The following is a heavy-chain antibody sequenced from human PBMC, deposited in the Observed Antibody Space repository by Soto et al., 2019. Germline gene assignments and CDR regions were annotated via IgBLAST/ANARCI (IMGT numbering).Heavy chain of an antibody. CDR3: ARDGDYFGSGSPPLLSR. CDR2: IYYSGRT. CDR1: GGSITSGGYC. Sequence: QVHLQESGPGLVKPSETLSLTCTVSGGSITSGGYCWTWIRQHPVKGLEWMGHIYYSGRTSYNPSLQSRITIAIDTSKNQFSLKRTSVTAADTAVYYCARDGDYFGSGSPPLLSRWGQGTLVTVSS. J-gene: IGHJ4*02. D-gene: IGHD3-10*01. V-gene: IGHV4-31*03.